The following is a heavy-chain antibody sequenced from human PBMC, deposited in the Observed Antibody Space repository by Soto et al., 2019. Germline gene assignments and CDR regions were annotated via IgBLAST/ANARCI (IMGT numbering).Heavy chain of an antibody. CDR1: GGSINSGGYY. CDR2: IYYSGST. J-gene: IGHJ3*02. CDR3: ARDRARAAVPYRGDLGAFDS. Sequence: QVQLQESGPGLVKPSQTLSLTCTVSGGSINSGGYYWSWIRQHPGKGLEWIGYIYYSGSTNHNPSLKSRVTIAVDTSKNHFSLRLSSVTAADTAVYYGARDRARAAVPYRGDLGAFDSWGQGTMVTVSS. D-gene: IGHD3-16*01. V-gene: IGHV4-31*03.